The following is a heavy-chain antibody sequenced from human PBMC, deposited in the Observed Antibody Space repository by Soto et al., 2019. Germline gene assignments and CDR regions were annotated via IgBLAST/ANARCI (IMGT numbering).Heavy chain of an antibody. CDR1: GFTFSTYA. D-gene: IGHD5-12*01. CDR3: AKAYSGYDCAF. J-gene: IGHJ4*02. CDR2: ITSTGGGT. Sequence: PGGSLRLSCAASGFTFSTYAMNLVRQAPGKGLEWVSSITSTGGGTYYADSVRGRFIISRDNSKNTLYLHMSTLRAEDTAVYYCAKAYSGYDCAFWGQGTLVTVSS. V-gene: IGHV3-23*01.